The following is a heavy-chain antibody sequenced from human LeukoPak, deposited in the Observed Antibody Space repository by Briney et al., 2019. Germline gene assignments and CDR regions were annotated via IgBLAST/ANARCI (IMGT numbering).Heavy chain of an antibody. J-gene: IGHJ4*02. CDR3: AGRLVVEQRVDY. CDR1: GGSISSSNW. Sequence: PSETLSLTCAVSGGSISSSNWWSWVRQPPGKGLEWIGEIYHSGSTNYNPSLKSRVTISVDKSKNQFSLKLSSVTAADTAVYYCAGRLVVEQRVDYWGQGTLVTVSS. D-gene: IGHD2-15*01. V-gene: IGHV4-4*02. CDR2: IYHSGST.